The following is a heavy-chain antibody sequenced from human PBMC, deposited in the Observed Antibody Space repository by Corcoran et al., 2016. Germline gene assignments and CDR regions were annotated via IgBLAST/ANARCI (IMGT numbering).Heavy chain of an antibody. CDR3: ARGAGESSRFWYFDY. CDR2: INHSGST. Sequence: QVQLQQWGAGLLKPSETLSLTCAVYGGSFSGYYWSWIRQPPGTGLEVIGEINHSGSTNYNPSLKSRVTISVDTSKNQFSLKLSSVTDADTAVYYCARGAGESSRFWYFDYWGQGTLVTVSS. CDR1: GGSFSGYY. J-gene: IGHJ4*02. V-gene: IGHV4-34*01. D-gene: IGHD6-13*01.